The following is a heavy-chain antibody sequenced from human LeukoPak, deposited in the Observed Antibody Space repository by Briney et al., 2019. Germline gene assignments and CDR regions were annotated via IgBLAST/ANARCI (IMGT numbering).Heavy chain of an antibody. CDR1: GGSISSGGYC. J-gene: IGHJ4*02. Sequence: SETLSLTCTVSGGSISSGGYCWSWIRQHPGKGLEWIGYIYYSGSTYYNPSLKSRVTISVDTSKNQFSLKLSSVTAADTAVYYCARDRSYYDSSGYFDYWGQGTLVTVSS. V-gene: IGHV4-31*03. D-gene: IGHD3-22*01. CDR2: IYYSGST. CDR3: ARDRSYYDSSGYFDY.